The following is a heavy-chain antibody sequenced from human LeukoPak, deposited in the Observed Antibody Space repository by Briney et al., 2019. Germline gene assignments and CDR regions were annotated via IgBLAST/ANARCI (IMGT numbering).Heavy chain of an antibody. D-gene: IGHD7-27*01. J-gene: IGHJ3*02. CDR2: INPNSGGT. CDR3: ALLLTGRGHVFDI. Sequence: ASVKVSCKASGYTFTGYYMHWVRQAPGQGLEWMGWINPNSGGTNYAQKFQGRVTMTRDTSISTAYMELSRLRSDDTAVYYCALLLTGRGHVFDIWGQGTMVTVSS. V-gene: IGHV1-2*02. CDR1: GYTFTGYY.